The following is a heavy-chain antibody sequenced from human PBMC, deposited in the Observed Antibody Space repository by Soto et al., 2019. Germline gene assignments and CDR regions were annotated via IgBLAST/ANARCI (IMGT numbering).Heavy chain of an antibody. CDR3: ARGDSTDCSNGVCSFFYNHDMDV. CDR1: GYSFTDYH. D-gene: IGHD2-8*01. Sequence: ASVKFFCKASGYSFTDYHIHWVRQAPGQGLEWLGRINPKSGGTSTAQKFQGWVTMTTDTSISTASMELTRLTSDDMAIYYCARGDSTDCSNGVCSFFYNHDMDVWGQGTTVTVSS. CDR2: INPKSGGT. J-gene: IGHJ6*02. V-gene: IGHV1-2*04.